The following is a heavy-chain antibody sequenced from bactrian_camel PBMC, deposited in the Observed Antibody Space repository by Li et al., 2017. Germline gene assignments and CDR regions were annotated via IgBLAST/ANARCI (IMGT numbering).Heavy chain of an antibody. D-gene: IGHD1*01. CDR3: VRSYSSSWPTRAFDYNY. Sequence: QLVESGGGLVQPGGSLRLSCAASGFTFSSYWMYWVRQAPGKGLEWVSAINSGGGTAYYADSVKGRFTTSRDNGKNTVYLQLNSLKPEDTAVYFCVRSYSSSWPTRAFDYNYWGQGTQVTVS. V-gene: IGHV3S25*01. CDR1: GFTFSSYW. CDR2: INSGGGTA. J-gene: IGHJ4*01.